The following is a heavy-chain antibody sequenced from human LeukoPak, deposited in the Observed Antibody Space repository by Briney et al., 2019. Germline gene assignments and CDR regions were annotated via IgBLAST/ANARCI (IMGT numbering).Heavy chain of an antibody. CDR1: GFTFSSYA. CDR3: ARAGLYCSSTSCYFYFDY. D-gene: IGHD2-2*01. J-gene: IGHJ4*02. Sequence: GGSLRLSCAASGFTFSSYAMHWVRQAPGKGLEWVAVISYDGSNKYYADSVKGRFTISRDNSKNTLYLQMNSLRAEDTAVYYCARAGLYCSSTSCYFYFDYWGQGTLVTVSS. V-gene: IGHV3-30*04. CDR2: ISYDGSNK.